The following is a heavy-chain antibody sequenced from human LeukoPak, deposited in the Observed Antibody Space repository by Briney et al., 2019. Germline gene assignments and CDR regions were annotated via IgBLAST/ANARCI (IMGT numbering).Heavy chain of an antibody. D-gene: IGHD3-3*01. CDR1: GFTFSNAW. V-gene: IGHV3-15*01. J-gene: IGHJ4*02. CDR2: IKSKTDGGTT. CDR3: TTARVVLRFLEWFDY. Sequence: GGSLRLSCAASGFTFSNAWMTWVRQAPGKGLEWVGRIKSKTDGGTTDYAAPVKGRFTISRDDSKNTLYLQMNSLKTEDTAVYYCTTARVVLRFLEWFDYWGQGTLATVSS.